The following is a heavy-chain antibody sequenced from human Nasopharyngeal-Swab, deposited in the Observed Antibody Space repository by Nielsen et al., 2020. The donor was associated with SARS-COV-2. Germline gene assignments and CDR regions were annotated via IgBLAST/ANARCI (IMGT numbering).Heavy chain of an antibody. J-gene: IGHJ3*02. CDR1: GFIFSSYG. Sequence: GGSLRLSCAASGFIFSSYGMHWVRQAPGKGLEWVAVIWYDGSNKYYADSVKGRSTISRDNSKNTLYLQMNSLRAEDTAVYYCARDIPFAVTGTTPPDAFDIWGQGTMVTVSS. V-gene: IGHV3-33*01. CDR3: ARDIPFAVTGTTPPDAFDI. D-gene: IGHD1-7*01. CDR2: IWYDGSNK.